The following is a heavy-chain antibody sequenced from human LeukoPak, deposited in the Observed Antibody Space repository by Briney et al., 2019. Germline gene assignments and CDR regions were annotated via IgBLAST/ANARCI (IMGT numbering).Heavy chain of an antibody. Sequence: GGSLRLSCAAPGFTFSNYEMNWVRQAPGKGLEWVSYIGGSGITIYYADSVKGRFTISRDNAKNSLYLEMNSLRAEDTAVYYCARTFDCWGQGTLVTVSS. CDR2: IGGSGITI. V-gene: IGHV3-48*03. CDR3: ARTFDC. J-gene: IGHJ4*02. CDR1: GFTFSNYE.